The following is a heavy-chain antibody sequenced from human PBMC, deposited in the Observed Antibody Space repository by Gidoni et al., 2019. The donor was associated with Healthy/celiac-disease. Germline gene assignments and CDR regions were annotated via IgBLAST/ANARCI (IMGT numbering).Heavy chain of an antibody. Sequence: QVTLRESGPALVKPTQTLTLTCTFSGFSLTTSGMCVSWIRQPPGKALEWLALIDWDDDKYYSTSLKTRLTISRDTSKNQVVLTVTNMDPVDTATYYCARLDRVWGSYRYAFDIWGQGTMVTVSS. D-gene: IGHD3-16*02. CDR2: IDWDDDK. V-gene: IGHV2-70*01. J-gene: IGHJ3*02. CDR3: ARLDRVWGSYRYAFDI. CDR1: GFSLTTSGMC.